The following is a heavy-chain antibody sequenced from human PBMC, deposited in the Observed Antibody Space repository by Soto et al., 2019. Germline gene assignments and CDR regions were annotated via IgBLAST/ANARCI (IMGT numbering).Heavy chain of an antibody. CDR3: AGTTSLQRSYMDV. D-gene: IGHD1-7*01. Sequence: PSQTLSLTCAISGDSVSSNSAAWNWIRQSPSRGLEWLGRTYYRSRWYNDYAVSVKSRITVNPDTSKNQFSLHLNSVTPEDTAVYYCAGTTSLQRSYMDVCDKGTTVTVSS. V-gene: IGHV6-1*01. J-gene: IGHJ6*03. CDR1: GDSVSSNSAA. CDR2: TYYRSRWYN.